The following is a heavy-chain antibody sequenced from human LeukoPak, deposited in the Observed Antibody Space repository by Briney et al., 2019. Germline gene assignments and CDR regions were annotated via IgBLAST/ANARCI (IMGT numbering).Heavy chain of an antibody. CDR1: GYTFTSYG. V-gene: IGHV1-18*01. CDR2: ISAYNGTT. D-gene: IGHD5-18*01. J-gene: IGHJ4*02. CDR3: ARGEGYSYGRGPFDY. Sequence: GASVKVSCKASGYTFTSYGISWVRQAPGQGLEWMGWISAYNGTTNYAQKLQGRVTMTTDTYTSTAYMELRSLRFDDTAVYYCARGEGYSYGRGPFDYWGQGTLVTVSS.